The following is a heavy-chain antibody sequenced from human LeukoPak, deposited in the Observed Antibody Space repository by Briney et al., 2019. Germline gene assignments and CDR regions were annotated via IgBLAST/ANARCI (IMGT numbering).Heavy chain of an antibody. V-gene: IGHV3-33*01. CDR2: IWDDGNNK. Sequence: GGSLRLSCAASGFSFGNHGMHWVRQAPGKRLEWVAVIWDDGNNKRYANSVNGRFTISRDNSENTLYLQMNGLTAEDTAMYYCARDSYQDYYGRFDPWGQGTLVIVSS. CDR1: GFSFGNHG. CDR3: ARDSYQDYYGRFDP. J-gene: IGHJ5*02. D-gene: IGHD3-10*01.